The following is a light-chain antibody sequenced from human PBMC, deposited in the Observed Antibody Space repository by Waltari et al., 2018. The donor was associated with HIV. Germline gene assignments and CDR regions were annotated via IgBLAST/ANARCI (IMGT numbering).Light chain of an antibody. CDR2: EGS. CDR1: SSDVGNYNP. V-gene: IGLV2-23*01. J-gene: IGLJ2*01. CDR3: CSYANSSTV. Sequence: QSALPQFASVSGSPGQSITIPCTGPSSDVGNYNPVSWYQQHPGKAPKLMIYEGSKRPSGVSNRFSGSKSGNTASLTISGLQAEDEADYYCCSYANSSTVFGGGTKVTVL.